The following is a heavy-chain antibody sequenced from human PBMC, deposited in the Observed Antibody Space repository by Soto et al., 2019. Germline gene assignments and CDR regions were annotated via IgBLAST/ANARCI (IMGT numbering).Heavy chain of an antibody. J-gene: IGHJ3*02. CDR1: GGTFSSYA. CDR2: IIPIYGTA. CDR3: ASPIVVVVAATPNAFDI. V-gene: IGHV1-69*13. D-gene: IGHD2-15*01. Sequence: SVKVSCKASGGTFSSYAISWLRQAAGQGLEWMGGIIPIYGTANYAQKFQGRVTITADESTSTAYMELSSLRSEDTDVYYCASPIVVVVAATPNAFDIWGQGTMVTVSS.